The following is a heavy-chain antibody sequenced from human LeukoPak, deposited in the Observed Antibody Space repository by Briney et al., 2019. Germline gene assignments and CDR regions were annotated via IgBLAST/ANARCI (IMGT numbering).Heavy chain of an antibody. V-gene: IGHV3-23*01. CDR2: ISGGGERT. CDR1: GFTFSTYA. J-gene: IGHJ4*02. CDR3: AKDRDVSSYGYNFDY. Sequence: QTGGSLRLSCAASGFTFSTYAMSWVRQAPGKGLEWVSAISGGGERTYYADSVKGRLTTSRDNSKNTLYVQMNSLRAEDTAVYYCAKDRDVSSYGYNFDYWGQGTLVTVSS. D-gene: IGHD5-18*01.